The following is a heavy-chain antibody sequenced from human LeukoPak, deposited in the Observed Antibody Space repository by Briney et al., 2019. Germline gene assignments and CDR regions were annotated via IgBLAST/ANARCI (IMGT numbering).Heavy chain of an antibody. J-gene: IGHJ4*02. CDR3: ARDAYGSGSYLDY. Sequence: GGSLRLSCAASGYTFRSYEMNWVRQAPGKGLEWVSYISSSGSTIFYADSVEGRVTISRDNAKNSLYLQMNSLRAEDTAVYYCARDAYGSGSYLDYWGQGTLVTVSS. CDR1: GYTFRSYE. D-gene: IGHD3-10*01. CDR2: ISSSGSTI. V-gene: IGHV3-48*03.